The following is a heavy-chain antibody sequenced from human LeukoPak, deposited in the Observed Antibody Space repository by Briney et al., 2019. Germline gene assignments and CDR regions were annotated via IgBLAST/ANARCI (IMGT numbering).Heavy chain of an antibody. J-gene: IGHJ4*02. CDR3: AHTPIRYYGSGSYYFPPFDY. D-gene: IGHD3-10*01. CDR1: GFSLSTSGVG. CDR2: IYWNDDK. Sequence: SGPTLVKPTQTLTLTCTFSGFSLSTSGVGVGWIRQPPGKALEWLALIYWNDDKRYSPSLKSRLTITKDTSKNQVVLTMTNMDPVDTATYYCAHTPIRYYGSGSYYFPPFDYWGQGTLVTVSS. V-gene: IGHV2-5*01.